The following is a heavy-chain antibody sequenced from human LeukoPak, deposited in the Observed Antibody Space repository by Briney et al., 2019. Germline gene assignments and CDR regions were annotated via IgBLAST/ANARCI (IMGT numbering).Heavy chain of an antibody. CDR3: ARDGGDYGDYEDWFDS. CDR2: IYYSGST. Sequence: SETLSLTCTASGGSFSSYYWSWIRQPPGKGLEWMGYIYYSGSTNYNPSLKSRVTISVDTSKNQFSLKLSSVTAADTAVYYCARDGGDYGDYEDWFDSWGQGTLVTVSS. CDR1: GGSFSSYY. J-gene: IGHJ5*01. V-gene: IGHV4-59*01. D-gene: IGHD4-17*01.